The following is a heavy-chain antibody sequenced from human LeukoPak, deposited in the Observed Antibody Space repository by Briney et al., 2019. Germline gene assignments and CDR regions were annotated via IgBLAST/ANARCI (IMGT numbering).Heavy chain of an antibody. CDR1: GFTFSSYD. Sequence: GGSLRLSCAASGFTFSSYDMHWVRQATGKGLEWVSAIGTAGYTYYPGPVKGRFTIPREKSKDSLYLQMNSLRAGDTAVYYCARAYCSGGSCHFDYWGQGTLVTVSS. J-gene: IGHJ4*02. D-gene: IGHD2-15*01. CDR2: IGTAGYT. V-gene: IGHV3-13*01. CDR3: ARAYCSGGSCHFDY.